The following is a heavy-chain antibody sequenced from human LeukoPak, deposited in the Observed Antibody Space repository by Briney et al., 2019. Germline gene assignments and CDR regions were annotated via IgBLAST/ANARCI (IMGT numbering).Heavy chain of an antibody. CDR3: ARDGYYDSSGYYANLYWYFDF. CDR1: GYTFTSYY. Sequence: ASVKVSCKASGYTFTSYYMHWVRQAPGQGLEWMGIINPSGGSTSYAQKFQGRVTMTRDTSTSTVYMELSSLRSEDTAVYYCARDGYYDSSGYYANLYWYFDFWGRGTLVTVSS. J-gene: IGHJ2*01. V-gene: IGHV1-46*01. D-gene: IGHD3-22*01. CDR2: INPSGGST.